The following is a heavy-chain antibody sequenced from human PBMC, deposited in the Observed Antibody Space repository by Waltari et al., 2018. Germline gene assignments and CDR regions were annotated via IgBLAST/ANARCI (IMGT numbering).Heavy chain of an antibody. D-gene: IGHD1-1*01. CDR2: ISPIFGKA. CDR1: GCTLSDYT. CDR3: ARDDATTGHLDS. V-gene: IGHV1-69*08. J-gene: IGHJ4*02. Sequence: QVQLVQSGADVKKPGSSVKVSCKPSGCTLSDYTINWVRQAPGQGLEWMGRISPIFGKANYAQKFQGRVTFTADKSTHTAYMEVSGLTSEDTALYYCARDDATTGHLDSWGQGTPVTISS.